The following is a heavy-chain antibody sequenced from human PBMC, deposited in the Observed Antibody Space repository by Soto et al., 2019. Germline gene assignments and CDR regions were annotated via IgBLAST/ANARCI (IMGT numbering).Heavy chain of an antibody. CDR3: ARGYRNEGPYYYYYMDV. CDR2: IYYSGST. J-gene: IGHJ6*03. D-gene: IGHD1-1*01. CDR1: GGSISSYY. Sequence: SETLSLTCTVSGGSISSYYWSWIRQPPGKGLEWIGYIYYSGSTNYNPSLKSRVTISVDTSKNQFSLKLSSVTAADTAVYYCARGYRNEGPYYYYYMDVWGKGTTVTVSS. V-gene: IGHV4-59*01.